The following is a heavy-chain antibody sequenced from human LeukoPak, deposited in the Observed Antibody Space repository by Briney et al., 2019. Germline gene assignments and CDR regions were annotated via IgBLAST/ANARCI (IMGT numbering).Heavy chain of an antibody. CDR2: ISGSGGST. CDR1: GFTFSSYA. CDR3: AKGGDYDFWSGYYQNTGFDY. J-gene: IGHJ4*02. V-gene: IGHV3-23*01. D-gene: IGHD3-3*01. Sequence: GGSLRLSCAASGFTFSSYAMSWVRQAPGRGLEWVSAISGSGGSTYYADSVKGRFTISRDNSKNMLYLQMNSLRAEDTAVYYCAKGGDYDFWSGYYQNTGFDYWGQGTLVTVSS.